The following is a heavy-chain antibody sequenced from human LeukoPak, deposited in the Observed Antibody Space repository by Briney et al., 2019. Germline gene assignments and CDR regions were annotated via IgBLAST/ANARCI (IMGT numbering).Heavy chain of an antibody. J-gene: IGHJ6*03. D-gene: IGHD1-7*01. CDR2: FDPEDGET. CDR3: ATQIPLRITGTTVIRYYYYYMDV. V-gene: IGHV1-24*01. Sequence: VASVKVSCKVSGYTLTELSMHWVRQAPGKGFEWMGGFDPEDGETIYAQKFQGRVTMTEDTSTDTAYMELSSLRSEDTAVYYCATQIPLRITGTTVIRYYYYYMDVWGKGTTVTVSS. CDR1: GYTLTELS.